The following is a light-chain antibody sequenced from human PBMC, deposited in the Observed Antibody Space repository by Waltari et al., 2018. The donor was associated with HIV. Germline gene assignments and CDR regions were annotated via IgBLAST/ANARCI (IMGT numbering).Light chain of an antibody. V-gene: IGLV2-11*01. CDR2: DVS. CDR3: CSYVGNFTWV. J-gene: IGLJ3*02. CDR1: NSDVGGSNW. Sequence: QSALTQPRSVSGSPGQSVTISCTGTNSDVGGSNWPTWYHQHPGKVPKLLVYDVSKRPSGVPDRFSASKSDNTAYLTISGLQADDEGDYYCCSYVGNFTWVFGGGTILTVL.